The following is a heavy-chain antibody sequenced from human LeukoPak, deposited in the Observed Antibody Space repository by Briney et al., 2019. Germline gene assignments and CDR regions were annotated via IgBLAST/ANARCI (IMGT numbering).Heavy chain of an antibody. Sequence: ASVKVSCKASGYTFTSYYMHWVRQAPGQGLEWMGWINPNSGGTNYAQKFQGRVTMTRDTSISTAYMELSRLRSDDTAVYYCARDLELGRGYYYYYYMDVWGKGTTVTISS. CDR3: ARDLELGRGYYYYYYMDV. CDR2: INPNSGGT. V-gene: IGHV1-2*02. CDR1: GYTFTSYY. J-gene: IGHJ6*03. D-gene: IGHD3-16*01.